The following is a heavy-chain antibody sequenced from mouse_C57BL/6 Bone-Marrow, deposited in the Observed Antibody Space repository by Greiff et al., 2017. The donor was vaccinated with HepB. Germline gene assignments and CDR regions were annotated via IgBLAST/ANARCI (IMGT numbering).Heavy chain of an antibody. CDR3: ARHVIYYDYDVNYYAMDY. D-gene: IGHD2-4*01. CDR1: GFTFSDYY. Sequence: EVKLMESGGGLVQPGGSLKLSCAASGFTFSDYYMYWVRQTPEKRLEWVAYISNGGGSTYYPDTVKGRFTISRDNAKNTLYLQMSRLKSEDTAMYYCARHVIYYDYDVNYYAMDYWGQGTSVTVSS. CDR2: ISNGGGST. J-gene: IGHJ4*01. V-gene: IGHV5-12*01.